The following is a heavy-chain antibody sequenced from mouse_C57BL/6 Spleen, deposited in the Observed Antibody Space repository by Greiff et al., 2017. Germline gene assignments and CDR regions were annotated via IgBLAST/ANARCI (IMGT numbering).Heavy chain of an antibody. J-gene: IGHJ4*01. CDR1: GYSITSGYY. D-gene: IGHD1-1*01. CDR3: ASYYYGSNYAMDY. Sequence: EVKLVESGPGLVKPSQSLSLTCSVTGYSITSGYYWNWIRQFPGNKLEWMGYISYDGSNNYNPSLKNRISITRDTSKNQFCLNLKSVTTEDTATYYCASYYYGSNYAMDYWGQGTSVTVSS. V-gene: IGHV3-6*01. CDR2: ISYDGSN.